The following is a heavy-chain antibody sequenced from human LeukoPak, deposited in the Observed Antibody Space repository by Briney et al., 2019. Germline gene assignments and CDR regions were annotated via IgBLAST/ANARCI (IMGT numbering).Heavy chain of an antibody. CDR2: IYNDGSST. CDR3: AKVRWDNSGWYYLDT. CDR1: GFTFSNYW. Sequence: PGGSLRLSCAASGFTFSNYWMHWVRQAPGKGLVWVSRIYNDGSSTSYADSVKGRFTISRDNSKSTLHLQMNSLRAEDTAVYYCAKVRWDNSGWYYLDTWGQGTLLTVSS. J-gene: IGHJ4*02. V-gene: IGHV3-74*01. D-gene: IGHD6-19*01.